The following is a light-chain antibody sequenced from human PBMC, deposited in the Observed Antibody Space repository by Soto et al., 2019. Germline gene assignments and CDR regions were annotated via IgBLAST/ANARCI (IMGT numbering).Light chain of an antibody. CDR2: GAS. V-gene: IGKV1-9*01. J-gene: IGKJ2*01. CDR3: QQLNSAWYA. Sequence: DIQLTQSPSFLSASVGDRVTITCRASQGISTYLAWYLQRPGKAPKLLIYGASTLQSGVPSRFSGSGSGTEFTLTISILQPEDFGTYYCQQLNSAWYAFGQGTKLEIK. CDR1: QGISTY.